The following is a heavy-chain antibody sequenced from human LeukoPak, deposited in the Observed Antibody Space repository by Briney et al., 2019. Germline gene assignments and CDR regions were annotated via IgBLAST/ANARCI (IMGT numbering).Heavy chain of an antibody. V-gene: IGHV3-23*01. J-gene: IGHJ4*02. CDR2: ISWSGGTT. CDR1: GITFSTYD. Sequence: GGSLRLSCAASGITFSTYDMSWVRQAPGKGLEWVSGISWSGGTTYYADSVKGRFTISRDNSRNTLYLQMNSLRAEDTAVYYCAIGGYSYGQFDYWGQGTLVTVSS. CDR3: AIGGYSYGQFDY. D-gene: IGHD5-18*01.